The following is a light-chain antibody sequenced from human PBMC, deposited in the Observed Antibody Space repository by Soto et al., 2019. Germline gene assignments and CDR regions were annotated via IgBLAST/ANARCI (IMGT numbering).Light chain of an antibody. Sequence: QLVLTQPPSASGTPGQRVTISCSGSSSNIGSNYVYWYQQLPGTAPELLIYSNTQRPPAVADRFSGSKSGTSATLAISGLGSEDEDDYDCAAWDDSLSGRWVFGGGTKLTVL. CDR1: SSNIGSNY. J-gene: IGLJ3*02. V-gene: IGLV1-47*02. CDR2: SNT. CDR3: AAWDDSLSGRWV.